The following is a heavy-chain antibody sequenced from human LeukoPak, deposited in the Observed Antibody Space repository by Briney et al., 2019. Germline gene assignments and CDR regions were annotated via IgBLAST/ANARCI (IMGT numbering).Heavy chain of an antibody. CDR1: GFRFSRYW. D-gene: IGHD3-22*01. V-gene: IGHV3-7*04. J-gene: IGHJ4*02. CDR2: IKQDGSEI. CDR3: ARDYDNSGYSVRFEY. Sequence: GGSLRLSCAASGFRFSRYWMSRVRQARGKGLEWVANIKQDGSEIYYVDSVKGRFTISRDNAKNTLYLQLNSLRAEDTAVYYCARDYDNSGYSVRFEYWGQGTLVTVSS.